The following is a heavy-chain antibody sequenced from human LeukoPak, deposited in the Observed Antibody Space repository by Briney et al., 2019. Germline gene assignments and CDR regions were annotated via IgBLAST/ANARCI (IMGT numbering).Heavy chain of an antibody. CDR3: ATDQNRRGGEGY. J-gene: IGHJ4*02. D-gene: IGHD2-15*01. V-gene: IGHV4-38-2*02. Sequence: SETLSLTCTVSGYSISSGYYWGWIRQPPGKGLEWIGSIYHSGSTYYNPSLKSRVTISVDTSKNQFSLKLSSVTAADTAVYYCATDQNRRGGEGYWGQGTLVTVSS. CDR1: GYSISSGYY. CDR2: IYHSGST.